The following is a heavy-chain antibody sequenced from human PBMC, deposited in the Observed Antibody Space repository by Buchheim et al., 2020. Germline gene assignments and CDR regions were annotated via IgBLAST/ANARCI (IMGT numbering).Heavy chain of an antibody. CDR3: ARDRDYGDYWARFPIEDP. CDR2: INSDGSST. V-gene: IGHV3-74*01. Sequence: EVQLVESGGGLVQPGGSLRLSCAASGFTFSSYWMHWVRQAPGKGLVWVSRINSDGSSTSYADSVKGRFTISRDNAKNTLYVQMNSLRAEDTAVYYCARDRDYGDYWARFPIEDPWGQGTL. J-gene: IGHJ5*02. D-gene: IGHD4-17*01. CDR1: GFTFSSYW.